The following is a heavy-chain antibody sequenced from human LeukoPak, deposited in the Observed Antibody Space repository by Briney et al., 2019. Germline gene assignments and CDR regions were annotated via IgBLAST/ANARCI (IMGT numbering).Heavy chain of an antibody. CDR1: GGSINNGGYY. D-gene: IGHD3-16*01. Sequence: SETLSLTCTVSGGSINNGGYYWSWIRQHPEKGLEWIGYIYYSGSSYYNPSLKSLITMSVDTSKNQFSLKLTSVTAADTAVYYCARGKRVGLDAFVWGHGTMVTVSP. CDR2: IYYSGSS. CDR3: ARGKRVGLDAFV. V-gene: IGHV4-30-4*01. J-gene: IGHJ3*01.